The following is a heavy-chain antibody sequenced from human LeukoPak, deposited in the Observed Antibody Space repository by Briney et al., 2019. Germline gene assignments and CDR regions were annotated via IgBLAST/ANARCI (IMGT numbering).Heavy chain of an antibody. J-gene: IGHJ4*02. CDR1: GVSISSYS. CDR3: ARAVRCSGGSCYFDY. Sequence: SETLSLTCTVSGVSISSYSWSWIRQPAGKGLEWIGRIYTSGSTKYNPSLTSRVTMSVDTSKNQFSLKLRSVTAADTAVYYCARAVRCSGGSCYFDYWGQGTLVTVSS. V-gene: IGHV4-4*07. CDR2: IYTSGST. D-gene: IGHD2-15*01.